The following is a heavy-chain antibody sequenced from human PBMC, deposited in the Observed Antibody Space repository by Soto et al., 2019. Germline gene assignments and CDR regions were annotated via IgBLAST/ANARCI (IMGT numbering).Heavy chain of an antibody. CDR2: IGTAGDK. CDR1: GFTFSSYD. V-gene: IGHV3-13*01. D-gene: IGHD2-2*01. J-gene: IGHJ3*02. CDR3: ARGCSSTSCYAGVRAFDI. Sequence: GGSLRLSCAASGFTFSSYDMHWVRQATGKGLEWVSAIGTAGDKYYPGSVKGRFTISRENAKNSLLLQMNSLRAGDTAVYYCARGCSSTSCYAGVRAFDIWGQGTMVTVSS.